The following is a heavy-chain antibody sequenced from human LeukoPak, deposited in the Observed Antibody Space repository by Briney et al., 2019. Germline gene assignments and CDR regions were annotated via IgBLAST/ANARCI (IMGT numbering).Heavy chain of an antibody. CDR3: ARDTWDTASAFDI. V-gene: IGHV1-69*01. CDR1: GYTFSSYA. CDR2: IIPIFGTA. Sequence: SVKVSCKASGYTFSSYAISWVRQAPGQGLEWIGGIIPIFGTANYAQKFQGRVTITADESTSTAYMELSSLRSEDTAVYYCARDTWDTASAFDIWGQGTMVTVSS. J-gene: IGHJ3*02. D-gene: IGHD5-18*01.